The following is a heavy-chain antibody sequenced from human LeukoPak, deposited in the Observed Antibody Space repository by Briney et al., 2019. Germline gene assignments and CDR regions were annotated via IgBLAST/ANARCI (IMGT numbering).Heavy chain of an antibody. V-gene: IGHV3-7*01. CDR3: ARGSERVSCYWRHPGFDP. CDR2: IKQDGSKK. D-gene: IGHD2-2*01. CDR1: GFTFSSYW. Sequence: GGSLRLSCAASGFTFSSYWMSWVRQAPGKGLEWVANIKQDGSKKYYVDSVKGRFTISRDNAKNSLYLQMNSLRAEDTAVYYCARGSERVSCYWRHPGFDPWGQGTLVTVSS. J-gene: IGHJ5*02.